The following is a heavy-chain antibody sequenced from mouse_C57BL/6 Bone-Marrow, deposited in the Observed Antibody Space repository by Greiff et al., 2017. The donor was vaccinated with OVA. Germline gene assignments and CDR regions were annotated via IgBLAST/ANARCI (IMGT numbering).Heavy chain of an antibody. CDR2: IYPGSGST. J-gene: IGHJ2*01. CDR1: GYTFTSYW. CDR3: ARNYYGSSPGYFDY. V-gene: IGHV1-55*01. Sequence: QVQLQQPGAELVKPGASVKMSCKASGYTFTSYWITWVKQRPGQGLEWIGDIYPGSGSTNYNEKFKSKATLTVDTSSSTAYMQLSSLTSEDSAVYYCARNYYGSSPGYFDYWGQGTTLTVSS. D-gene: IGHD1-1*01.